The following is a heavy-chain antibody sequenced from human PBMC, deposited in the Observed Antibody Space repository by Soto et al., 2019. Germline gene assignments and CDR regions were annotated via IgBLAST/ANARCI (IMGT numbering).Heavy chain of an antibody. Sequence: EVQLVESGGGLVQPGGSLRLSCAASGFTVSSNYMSWVRQAPGKGLERVSVIYSGGSTYYADSVKGRFPISRDNSKNTLYLQMNSLRAEDTAVYYCARGGGSGSYHDGVFDYWGQGTLVTVSS. V-gene: IGHV3-66*01. CDR3: ARGGGSGSYHDGVFDY. CDR2: IYSGGST. CDR1: GFTVSSNY. D-gene: IGHD3-10*01. J-gene: IGHJ4*02.